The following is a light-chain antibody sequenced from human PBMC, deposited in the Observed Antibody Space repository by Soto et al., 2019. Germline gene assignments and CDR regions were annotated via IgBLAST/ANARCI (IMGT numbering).Light chain of an antibody. CDR3: QQRNNWPPWT. J-gene: IGKJ1*01. V-gene: IGKV3D-20*02. CDR1: QSVSNNY. CDR2: GAS. Sequence: EIVLTQSPGTLSLAPGERATLSGRASQSVSNNYLAWYQQKPGQAPRLLIYGASNRATGIPDRFSGSGSGTDFTLTISSLDPEDFAVYYCQQRNNWPPWTFGQGTKVDVK.